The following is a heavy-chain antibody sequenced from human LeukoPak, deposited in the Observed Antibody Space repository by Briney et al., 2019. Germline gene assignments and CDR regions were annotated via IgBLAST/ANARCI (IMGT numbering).Heavy chain of an antibody. V-gene: IGHV4-4*07. CDR1: GGSISSYY. J-gene: IGHJ4*02. Sequence: SETLSLICTVSGGSISSYYWSWIRQPAGKGLEWIGRIYASGGTYYNPSLKSRVTMSVDTSKNQFSLRLTTVTAADTAVYYCARTQYCGGDCYPNWGQGTLVTVSS. CDR2: IYASGGT. D-gene: IGHD2-21*02. CDR3: ARTQYCGGDCYPN.